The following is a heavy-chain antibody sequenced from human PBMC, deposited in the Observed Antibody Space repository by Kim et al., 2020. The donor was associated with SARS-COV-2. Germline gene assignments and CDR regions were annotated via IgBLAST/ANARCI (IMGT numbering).Heavy chain of an antibody. CDR2: INPSGGGT. CDR3: ARRAKDCSGGSCYDLGDFHI. CDR1: GYTFTNYY. J-gene: IGHJ3*02. D-gene: IGHD2-15*01. Sequence: ASVKVSCKASGYTFTNYYIHWVRQAPGQGLEWMGIINPSGGGTSYAQNFQGRVTMTIDTSTSTVYMDLSSLRSGDTAVYYCARRAKDCSGGSCYDLGDFHIWGQGTMVSVSS. V-gene: IGHV1-46*01.